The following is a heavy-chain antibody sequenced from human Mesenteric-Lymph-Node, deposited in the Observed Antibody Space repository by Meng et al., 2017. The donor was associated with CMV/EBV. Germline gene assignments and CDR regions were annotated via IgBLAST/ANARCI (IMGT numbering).Heavy chain of an antibody. J-gene: IGHJ5*02. D-gene: IGHD2/OR15-2a*01. V-gene: IGHV1-2*06. CDR2: INPNSGVS. CDR3: ARDNVNPEGFDP. Sequence: QVQLVQSRAGVGKPGASVMVSCKASGYTFTDFYIHWVRQAPGQGLEWMGRINPNSGVSNSAQNFQGRVTMTRDTSISTAYMELARLTSDDTAVYYCARDNVNPEGFDPWGQGTLVTVSS. CDR1: GYTFTDFY.